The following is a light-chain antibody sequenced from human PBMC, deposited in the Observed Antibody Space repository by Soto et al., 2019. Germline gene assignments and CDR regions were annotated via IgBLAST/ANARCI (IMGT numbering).Light chain of an antibody. V-gene: IGLV2-14*03. CDR3: TSWTTITTKI. J-gene: IGLJ2*01. Sequence: QSALTQPASVSGSPGQSITISCTGTSSDIGAYNFISWYQQHPGKAPKLMLYDVNIRPSGVSNRFSGSKSANTASLTISGLQAEDEAYYYCTSWTTITTKIFGGGTKVTVL. CDR1: SSDIGAYNF. CDR2: DVN.